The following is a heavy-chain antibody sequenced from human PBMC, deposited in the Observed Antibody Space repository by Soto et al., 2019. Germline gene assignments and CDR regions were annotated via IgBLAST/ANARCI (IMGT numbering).Heavy chain of an antibody. CDR1: GDSISSSNYF. Sequence: SATLSLTCTVSGDSISSSNYFWGWIRQPPGKGLEWIGTIFYSGSTYYKPSLKSRVTISVDTSKNQFSLKLTSVTAADTALYYCARRYGWLYFDYWGQGSLVTVSS. V-gene: IGHV4-39*01. J-gene: IGHJ4*02. CDR3: ARRYGWLYFDY. D-gene: IGHD3-10*01. CDR2: IFYSGST.